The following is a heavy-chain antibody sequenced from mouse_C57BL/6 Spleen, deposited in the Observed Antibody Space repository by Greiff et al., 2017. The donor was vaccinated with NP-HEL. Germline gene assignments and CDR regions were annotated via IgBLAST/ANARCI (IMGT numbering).Heavy chain of an antibody. D-gene: IGHD2-3*01. J-gene: IGHJ4*01. CDR1: GFTFSSYG. V-gene: IGHV5-6*01. CDR3: ARQEDYDGYANDALDY. CDR2: ISSGGSYT. Sequence: EVKLVESGGDLVKPGGSLKLSCAASGFTFSSYGMSWVRQTPDKRLEWVATISSGGSYTYYQDSVKGRFTLSRDNAKNTLYLQMSSLKSEDTAMYYCARQEDYDGYANDALDYWGQGTSVTVSS.